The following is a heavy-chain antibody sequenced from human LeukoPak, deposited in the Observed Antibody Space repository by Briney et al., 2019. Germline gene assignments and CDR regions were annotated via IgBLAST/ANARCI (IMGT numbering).Heavy chain of an antibody. CDR3: ARHSNGWAPFGY. Sequence: SETLSLTCTVSDGSISSFCWSWTRQPPGKGLEWIGYISNSGSTNYNPSLKSRVTISADTSKNQFSLELSSVTAADTAVYFCARHSNGWAPFGYWGQGTLVTVSS. J-gene: IGHJ4*02. CDR1: DGSISSFC. V-gene: IGHV4-59*01. D-gene: IGHD6-19*01. CDR2: ISNSGST.